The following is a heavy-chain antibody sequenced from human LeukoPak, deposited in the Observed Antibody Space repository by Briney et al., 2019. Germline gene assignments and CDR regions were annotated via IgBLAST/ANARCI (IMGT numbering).Heavy chain of an antibody. CDR3: ARAPYYDFWSGYSPYYYYGMDV. D-gene: IGHD3-3*01. CDR1: GGTFSSYA. J-gene: IGHJ6*02. CDR2: IIPIFGTA. Sequence: SVKVSCKASGGTFSSYAISWVRQAPGQGLEWMGGIIPIFGTANYAQKFQGRVTITADESTSTAYMELSSLRSEDTAVYYCARAPYYDFWSGYSPYYYYGMDVWGQGTTVTVSS. V-gene: IGHV1-69*13.